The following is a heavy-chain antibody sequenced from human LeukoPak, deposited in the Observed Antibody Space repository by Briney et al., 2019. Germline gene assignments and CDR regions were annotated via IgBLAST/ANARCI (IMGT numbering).Heavy chain of an antibody. CDR3: ARDLGFVTMVRGVKENWFDP. J-gene: IGHJ5*02. CDR2: IYYSGST. CDR1: GGSISSYY. V-gene: IGHV4-59*01. D-gene: IGHD3-10*01. Sequence: SETLSLTCTVSGGSISSYYWSWTRQPPGKGLEWIGYIYYSGSTNYNPSLKSRVTISVDTSKNQFSLKLSSVTAADTAVYYCARDLGFVTMVRGVKENWFDPWGQGTLVTVSS.